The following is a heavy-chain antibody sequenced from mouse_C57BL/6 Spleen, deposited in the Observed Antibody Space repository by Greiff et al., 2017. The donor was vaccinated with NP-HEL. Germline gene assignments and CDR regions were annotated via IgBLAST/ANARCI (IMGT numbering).Heavy chain of an antibody. CDR2: ISYDGSN. V-gene: IGHV3-6*01. D-gene: IGHD2-9*01. Sequence: EVQLQESGPGLVKPSQSLSLTCSVTGYSITSGYYWNWIRQFPGNKLEWMGYISYDGSNNYNPSLKNRISTTRDTSKNQFFLKLNSVTTEDTATYYCAREGAYYGYDDGGSYAMDYWGQGTSVTVSS. CDR1: GYSITSGYY. J-gene: IGHJ4*01. CDR3: AREGAYYGYDDGGSYAMDY.